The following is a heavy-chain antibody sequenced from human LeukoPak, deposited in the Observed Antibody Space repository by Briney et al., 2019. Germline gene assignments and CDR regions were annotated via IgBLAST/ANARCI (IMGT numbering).Heavy chain of an antibody. CDR2: IYPADSDT. J-gene: IGHJ6*02. Sequence: GESLKISCKGSGYTFRSHWIVWVRQMPGKGLEWMGSIYPADSDTKYSPSFQGQVTISGDKSTSTAYLQWSSLKASDTATYYCARIADYTFGMDVWGQGTAVTVSS. CDR1: GYTFRSHW. D-gene: IGHD2-21*01. CDR3: ARIADYTFGMDV. V-gene: IGHV5-51*01.